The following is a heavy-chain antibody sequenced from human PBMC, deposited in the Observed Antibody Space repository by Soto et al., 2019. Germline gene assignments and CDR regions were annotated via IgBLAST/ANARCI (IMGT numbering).Heavy chain of an antibody. CDR2: INPSGGST. CDR3: SKGSARGGSGMGYYYGIDV. J-gene: IGHJ6*02. CDR1: GYTFTSYY. Sequence: ASVKVSCKASGYTFTSYYMHWVRQAPGQGLEWMGIINPSGGSTSYAQKFQGRVTMTRDTSTSTVYMELSSLRTEDTAVDYWSKGSARGGSGMGYYYGIDVWGQGTTVTGSS. V-gene: IGHV1-46*01. D-gene: IGHD3-10*01.